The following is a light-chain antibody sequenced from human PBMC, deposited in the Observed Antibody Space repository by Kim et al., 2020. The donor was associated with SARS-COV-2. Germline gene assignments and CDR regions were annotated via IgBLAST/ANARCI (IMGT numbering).Light chain of an antibody. V-gene: IGKV1-9*01. J-gene: IGKJ5*01. CDR3: QQLNSYPST. Sequence: DIQLTQSPSFLSSSVGDRVTITCRASQSISSYLAWYQQKPGKAPKLLVYAASTLQSGVPARFSGSGSGTEFTLTISSLQPEDFATYYCQQLNSYPSTVGQGRRREIK. CDR1: QSISSY. CDR2: AAS.